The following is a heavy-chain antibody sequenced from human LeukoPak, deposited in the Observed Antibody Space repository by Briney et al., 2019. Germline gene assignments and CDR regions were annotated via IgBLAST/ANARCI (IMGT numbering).Heavy chain of an antibody. Sequence: PGGSLRLSCAASGFTFSDYYMSWIRQAPGKGLEWVANIKQDGSEKYYVDSVKGRFTISRDNAKHSLYLQMNSLRAGDRAVYYCARGGSYCSSTKCYDTPGYFDLWGRGTLVTVSS. CDR2: IKQDGSEK. CDR3: ARGGSYCSSTKCYDTPGYFDL. CDR1: GFTFSDYY. J-gene: IGHJ2*01. D-gene: IGHD2-2*01. V-gene: IGHV3-7*01.